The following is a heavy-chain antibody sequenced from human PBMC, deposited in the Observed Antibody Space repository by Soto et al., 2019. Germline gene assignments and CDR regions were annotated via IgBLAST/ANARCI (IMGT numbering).Heavy chain of an antibody. D-gene: IGHD2-8*01. CDR1: GFTFSSYS. CDR2: ISSSSSTI. CDR3: AREAGTRALNGLLYYYYGMDV. V-gene: IGHV3-48*01. J-gene: IGHJ6*02. Sequence: GGSLRLSCAASGFTFSSYSMNWVRQAPGKGLEWVSYISSSSSTIYYADYVKGRFTISRDNSKNTLYLQMNSLRAEDTAVYYCAREAGTRALNGLLYYYYGMDVWGQGTTVTVSS.